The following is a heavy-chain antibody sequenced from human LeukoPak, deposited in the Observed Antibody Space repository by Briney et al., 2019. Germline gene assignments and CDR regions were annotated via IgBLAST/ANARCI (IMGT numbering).Heavy chain of an antibody. V-gene: IGHV4-31*03. CDR1: GGSISSGGYY. D-gene: IGHD3-22*01. CDR3: ARVPEFRYYYDSSGRFDP. CDR2: IYYSGST. Sequence: SETLSLTCTVSGGSISSGGYYWSWIRQHPGKGLEWIGYIYYSGSTYYNPSLKSRVTISVDTSKNQFSLKLSSVTAADTAVYYRARVPEFRYYYDSSGRFDPWGQGTLVTVSS. J-gene: IGHJ5*02.